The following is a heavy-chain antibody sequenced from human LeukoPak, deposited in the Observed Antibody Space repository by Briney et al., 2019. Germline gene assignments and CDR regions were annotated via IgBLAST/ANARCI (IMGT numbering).Heavy chain of an antibody. D-gene: IGHD1-26*01. Sequence: GASVKVSCKASGYTFTSYYMHWVRQAPGQGLEWMGIINPSGGSTSYAQKFQGRVTMTRDTSISTAYMELSRLRSDDTAVYYCARGSTLGGSYLFNYWGQGTLVTVSS. J-gene: IGHJ4*02. CDR3: ARGSTLGGSYLFNY. V-gene: IGHV1-46*01. CDR1: GYTFTSYY. CDR2: INPSGGST.